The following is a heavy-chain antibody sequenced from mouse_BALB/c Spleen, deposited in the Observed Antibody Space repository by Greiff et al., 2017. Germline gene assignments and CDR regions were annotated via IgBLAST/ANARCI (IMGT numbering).Heavy chain of an antibody. CDR3: TINWDEGFAY. V-gene: IGHV1S81*02. CDR2: INPSNGGT. J-gene: IGHJ3*01. CDR1: GYTFTSYY. D-gene: IGHD4-1*02. Sequence: LVESGAELVKPGASVKLSCKASGYTFTSYYMYWVKQRPGQGLEWIGEINPSNGGTNFNEKFKSKATLTVDKSSSTAYMQLSSLTSEDSAVYYCTINWDEGFAYWGQGTLVTVSA.